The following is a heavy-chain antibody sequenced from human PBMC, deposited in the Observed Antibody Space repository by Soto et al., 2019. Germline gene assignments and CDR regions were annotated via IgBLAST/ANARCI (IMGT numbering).Heavy chain of an antibody. CDR1: GDSVSSNSGA. Sequence: SPTLSLTCAISGDSVSSNSGAWNWIRQSPSRGLEWLGRTYYRSKWYNDYAVSVKSRITINPDTSKNQFSLQLNSVTPEDTAVYYCARTITMVRGVVRSNLFAPWGQGTLVTVSS. J-gene: IGHJ5*02. CDR2: TYYRSKWYN. CDR3: ARTITMVRGVVRSNLFAP. D-gene: IGHD3-10*01. V-gene: IGHV6-1*01.